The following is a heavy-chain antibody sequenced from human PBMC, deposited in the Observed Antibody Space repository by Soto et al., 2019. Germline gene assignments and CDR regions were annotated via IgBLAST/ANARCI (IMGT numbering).Heavy chain of an antibody. J-gene: IGHJ6*02. CDR1: GFTVSSNY. CDR2: IYSGDTT. V-gene: IGHV3-53*01. CDR3: ASDLGTLYGMAV. Sequence: VQLVEAGGGLIQPGGSLRLSCAASGFTVSSNYMSWVRQAPVKGLEWVSGIYSGDTTYYADSVKGRFTISRDQSKNTLYLQMNSQSAEDTAVYYCASDLGTLYGMAVGGQGTTVTVSS. D-gene: IGHD3-10*01.